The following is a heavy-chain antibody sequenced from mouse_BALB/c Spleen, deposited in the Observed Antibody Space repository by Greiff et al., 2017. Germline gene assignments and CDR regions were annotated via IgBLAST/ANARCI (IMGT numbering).Heavy chain of an antibody. CDR1: GYSFTSYW. V-gene: IGHV1-5*01. CDR2: FYPGNSDT. D-gene: IGHD2-3*01. J-gene: IGHJ2*01. CDR3: AGKRDGFDY. Sequence: EVKLMESGTVLARPGASVKMSCKASGYSFTSYWMHWVKQRPGQGLEWIGTFYPGNSDTSYNQKFKGKAKLTAVTSASTAYMELSSLTNEDSAVYCCAGKRDGFDYWGQGTTLTVSS.